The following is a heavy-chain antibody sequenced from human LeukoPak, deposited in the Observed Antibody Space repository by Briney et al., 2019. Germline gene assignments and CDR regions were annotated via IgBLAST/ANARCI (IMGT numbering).Heavy chain of an antibody. J-gene: IGHJ6*02. Sequence: GASVKVSCKASRYTFTSYDINWVRQATGQGLEWMGWMNPNSGNTGYAQKFQGRVTMTRNTSISTAYMEPSSLRSEDTAVYYCARAPPYSSSWDYYYYYGMDVWGQGTTVTVSS. CDR2: MNPNSGNT. CDR1: RYTFTSYD. V-gene: IGHV1-8*01. D-gene: IGHD6-13*01. CDR3: ARAPPYSSSWDYYYYYGMDV.